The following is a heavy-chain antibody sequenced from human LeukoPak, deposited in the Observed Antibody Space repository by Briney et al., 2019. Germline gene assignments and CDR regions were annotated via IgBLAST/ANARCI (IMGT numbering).Heavy chain of an antibody. CDR2: ISSSGSTI. Sequence: VGSLRLSCAASGFTFSSYEMNWVRQAPGKGLEWVSYISSSGSTIYYADSVKGRFTISRDNAKNSLYLQMNSLRAEDTAVYYCARDDYDSSTPYYFDYWGQGILVTVSS. V-gene: IGHV3-48*03. D-gene: IGHD3-22*01. CDR3: ARDDYDSSTPYYFDY. CDR1: GFTFSSYE. J-gene: IGHJ4*02.